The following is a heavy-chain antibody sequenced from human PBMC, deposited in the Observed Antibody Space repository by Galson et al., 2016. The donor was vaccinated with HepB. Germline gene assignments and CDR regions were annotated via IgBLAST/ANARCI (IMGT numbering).Heavy chain of an antibody. CDR3: VRGGPTGSDY. J-gene: IGHJ4*02. CDR2: IGTINDR. D-gene: IGHD3-10*01. Sequence: SLRLSCAASGFSFSNSDMHWVRQPTGRGLEWVSSIGTINDRYYIGSVKGRFTISREDAKASLYLQMSSLRAEDTALYYCVRGGPTGSDYWGQGTLVTVSS. CDR1: GFSFSNSD. V-gene: IGHV3-13*01.